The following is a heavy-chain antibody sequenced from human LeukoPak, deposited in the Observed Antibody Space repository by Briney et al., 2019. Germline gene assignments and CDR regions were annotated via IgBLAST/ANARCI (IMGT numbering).Heavy chain of an antibody. V-gene: IGHV1-46*01. CDR3: ARVSYYGSGSPADYFDY. D-gene: IGHD3-10*01. J-gene: IGHJ4*02. CDR1: GYTFTSYY. Sequence: ASVKVSCKASGYTFTSYYMHWVRQAPGQGLEWMGIINPSGGSTSYAQKFQGRVTMTRDTSISTAYMELSRLRSGDTAVYYCARVSYYGSGSPADYFDYWGQGTLVTVSS. CDR2: INPSGGST.